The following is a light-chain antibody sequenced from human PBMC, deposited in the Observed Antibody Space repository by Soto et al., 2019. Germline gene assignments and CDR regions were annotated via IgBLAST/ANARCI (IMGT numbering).Light chain of an antibody. CDR2: DVT. Sequence: QPVLTQPASVSGSPGQSITIFCTGTSSDIGGYDYVSWYQRHPGKAPKLMIYDVTYRPSGVSNRFSGSKSGNTASLTISGLQAEDEADYWCSSYTSSNTLHLVFGGGTQLTVL. V-gene: IGLV2-14*01. CDR1: SSDIGGYDY. J-gene: IGLJ2*01. CDR3: SSYTSSNTLHLV.